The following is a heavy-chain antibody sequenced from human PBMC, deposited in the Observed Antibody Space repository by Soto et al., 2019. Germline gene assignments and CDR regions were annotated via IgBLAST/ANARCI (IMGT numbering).Heavy chain of an antibody. CDR1: GGSISTYY. CDR3: ARGGSGVLGY. V-gene: IGHV4-59*12. CDR2: VHYSGST. D-gene: IGHD2-8*01. J-gene: IGHJ4*02. Sequence: SETLSLTCAVSGGSISTYYWSWIRQPPGKGLEWIGYVHYSGSTNYNPSLKSRVTISVDTSKNQFSLKLNSVTAADTAVFYCARGGSGVLGYWGQGTLVTV.